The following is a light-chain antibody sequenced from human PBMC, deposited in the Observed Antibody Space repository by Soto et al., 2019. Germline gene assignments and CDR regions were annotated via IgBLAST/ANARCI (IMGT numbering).Light chain of an antibody. Sequence: AIQLTQSPSSLSASVGDRVTITCRASQGISSALAWYQQKPGKAPKLLIYDAYSLESGVPSRFSGRVSGTDFTLSISSLQPEDFETYYCQQFNSYPYTFGQGTKLEIK. CDR2: DAY. CDR1: QGISSA. V-gene: IGKV1-13*02. CDR3: QQFNSYPYT. J-gene: IGKJ2*01.